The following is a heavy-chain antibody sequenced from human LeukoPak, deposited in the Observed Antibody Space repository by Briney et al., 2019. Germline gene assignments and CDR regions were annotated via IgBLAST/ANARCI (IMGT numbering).Heavy chain of an antibody. CDR1: GFTFSTYC. Sequence: PGGSLRLSCAASGFTFSTYCMSWVRQAPGKWLEWVANMKQDGSAEYYVDSVKGRFTISRDNAKNSLYLQMNSLRAEDTAVYYCARDSDYGDYPYFDYWGQGTLVTVSS. CDR2: MKQDGSAE. V-gene: IGHV3-7*01. D-gene: IGHD4-17*01. CDR3: ARDSDYGDYPYFDY. J-gene: IGHJ4*02.